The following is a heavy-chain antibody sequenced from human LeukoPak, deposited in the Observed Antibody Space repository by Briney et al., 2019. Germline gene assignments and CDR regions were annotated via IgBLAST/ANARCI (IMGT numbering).Heavy chain of an antibody. V-gene: IGHV3-30*03. D-gene: IGHD4-17*01. CDR1: GFIVSNNY. CDR3: AREDMTTVTTRWAFDI. J-gene: IGHJ3*02. CDR2: ISYDGSIK. Sequence: GGSLRLSCAASGFIVSNNYMSWVRQAPGKGLEWVAVISYDGSIKYYADSVKGRFTISRDNSKNTLYLQMNSLRAEDTAVYYCAREDMTTVTTRWAFDIWGQGSMVTVSS.